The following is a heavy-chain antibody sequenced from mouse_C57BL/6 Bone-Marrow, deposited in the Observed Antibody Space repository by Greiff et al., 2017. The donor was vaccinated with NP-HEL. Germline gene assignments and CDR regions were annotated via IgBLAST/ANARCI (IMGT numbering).Heavy chain of an antibody. CDR2: ISSGSSTI. CDR3: ARLYYGSSDY. V-gene: IGHV5-17*01. CDR1: GFTFSDYG. J-gene: IGHJ2*01. Sequence: EVKLVESGGGLVKPGGSLKLSCAASGFTFSDYGMHWVRQAPEKGLEWVAYISSGSSTIYYADTVKGRFTISRDNAKNTLFLQMTSLRSEDTAMYYCARLYYGSSDYWGQGTTLTVSS. D-gene: IGHD1-1*01.